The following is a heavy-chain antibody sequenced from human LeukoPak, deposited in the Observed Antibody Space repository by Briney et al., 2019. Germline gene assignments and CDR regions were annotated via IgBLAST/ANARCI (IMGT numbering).Heavy chain of an antibody. V-gene: IGHV4-39*07. CDR3: ARKPKDCSGGTCYWYYFDY. D-gene: IGHD2-15*01. CDR2: IYSGGSP. CDR1: GDSISSNNNL. Sequence: PSETLSLTCTVSGDSISSNNNLWAWIRQPPGKGLEWIGNIYSGGSPYYNPSLQRRVTITLDTSKNQFSLNLSSVTAADTAVYYCARKPKDCSGGTCYWYYFDYWGQGTLVTVSS. J-gene: IGHJ4*02.